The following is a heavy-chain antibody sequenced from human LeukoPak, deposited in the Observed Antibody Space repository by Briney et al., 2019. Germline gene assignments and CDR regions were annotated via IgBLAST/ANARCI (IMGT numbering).Heavy chain of an antibody. CDR3: ARQRGYNLGYFDY. CDR2: IYYTGST. CDR1: GGSISSSY. V-gene: IGHV4-59*08. Sequence: PSETLSLTCTVPGGSISSSYWSWIRQPPGKGLEWVGYIYYTGSTNYNPSLKSRVAISVDTSKNQFSLKLSSVTAADTAVYFCARQRGYNLGYFDYWGQGTLVTVSS. J-gene: IGHJ4*02. D-gene: IGHD1-1*01.